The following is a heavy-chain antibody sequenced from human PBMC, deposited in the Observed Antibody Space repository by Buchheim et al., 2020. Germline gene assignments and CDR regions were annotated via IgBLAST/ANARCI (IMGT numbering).Heavy chain of an antibody. Sequence: EVQLLESGGGSAQPGESLRLSCAASGFTFSNYAMSWVRQAPGKGLEWVSVISNSGGSTYYADSVKGRFTISRDNSKNTLYLQMDSLRAEDTAVYYCARGYCSSGICYERVKGPVDYWGQGTL. J-gene: IGHJ4*02. CDR1: GFTFSNYA. V-gene: IGHV3-23*01. CDR3: ARGYCSSGICYERVKGPVDY. D-gene: IGHD2-15*01. CDR2: ISNSGGST.